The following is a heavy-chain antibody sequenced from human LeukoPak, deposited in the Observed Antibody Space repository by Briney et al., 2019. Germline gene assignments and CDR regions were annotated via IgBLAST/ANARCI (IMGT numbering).Heavy chain of an antibody. CDR2: ISSTSTYI. CDR1: GFTFSGYS. CDR3: ARDSYYYDSSGYYGY. J-gene: IGHJ4*02. Sequence: GGSLRLSCAASGFTFSGYSMNWVRQAPGRGLEWVSSISSTSTYIDYADSVKGRFTISRDNAKNSLYLQMNSLRAEDTAVYYCARDSYYYDSSGYYGYWGQGTLVTVSS. D-gene: IGHD3-22*01. V-gene: IGHV3-21*01.